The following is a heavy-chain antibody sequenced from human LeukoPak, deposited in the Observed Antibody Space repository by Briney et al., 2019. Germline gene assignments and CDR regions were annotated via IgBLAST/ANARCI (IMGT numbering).Heavy chain of an antibody. CDR2: ISGSGGST. Sequence: RAGGSLRLSCAASGFTFSSYAMSWVRQAPGKGLEWVSAISGSGGSTYYADSVKGRFTISRDNSKNTLYLQMNSLRAEDTAVYYCAKSRDESRGASNYWGQGTLVTVSS. V-gene: IGHV3-23*01. CDR3: AKSRDESRGASNY. D-gene: IGHD1-26*01. CDR1: GFTFSSYA. J-gene: IGHJ4*02.